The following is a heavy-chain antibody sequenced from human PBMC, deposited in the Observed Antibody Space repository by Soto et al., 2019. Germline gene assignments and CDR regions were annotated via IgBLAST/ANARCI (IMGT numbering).Heavy chain of an antibody. D-gene: IGHD2-21*01. Sequence: EVQLVESRGGLVKPGGSLRLACAASGFTFTTGWLSWVRQAPGKGLEWVGRIKSNIAGGTTDYSAPVKGRFTISRDDSKHTLYLQMDSLKTEDTAVYYCTTDSAQTFCDGGPCYSVQTKIHDSSGQGTLVTVSS. CDR3: TTDSAQTFCDGGPCYSVQTKIHDS. J-gene: IGHJ4*02. V-gene: IGHV3-15*01. CDR2: IKSNIAGGTT. CDR1: GFTFTTGW.